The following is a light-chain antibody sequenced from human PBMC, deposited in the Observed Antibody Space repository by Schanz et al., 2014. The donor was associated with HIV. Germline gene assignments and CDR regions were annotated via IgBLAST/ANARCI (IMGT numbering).Light chain of an antibody. Sequence: QSVLTQPPSASGPPGQRVTISCSGSNSNIGSNTVNWYQQLPGTGPKLLMYSSNQRPSGVPDRLSGSKSGTSASLAISGLQSEDEAVYYCAAWDDSLNVVVFGGGTKLTVL. CDR1: NSNIGSNT. CDR2: SSN. J-gene: IGLJ2*01. V-gene: IGLV1-44*01. CDR3: AAWDDSLNVVV.